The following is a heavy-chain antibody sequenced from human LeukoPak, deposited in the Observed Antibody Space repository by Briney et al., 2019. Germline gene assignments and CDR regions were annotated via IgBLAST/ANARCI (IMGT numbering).Heavy chain of an antibody. CDR1: GDSISAYY. D-gene: IGHD1-26*01. V-gene: IGHV4-59*08. CDR3: TKYGGSPANYFDS. J-gene: IGHJ4*02. CDR2: VHKTGSI. Sequence: SETLSLTCTVSGDSISAYYWSWVRQPPGKGLEWIAFVHKTGSINYNPSLKSRATISMDTSNSQLSLHVNSVTAADTAVYYCTKYGGSPANYFDSWGPGTLVTASP.